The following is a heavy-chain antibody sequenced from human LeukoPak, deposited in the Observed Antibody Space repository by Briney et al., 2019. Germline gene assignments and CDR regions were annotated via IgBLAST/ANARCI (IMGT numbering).Heavy chain of an antibody. CDR2: MNPNSGNT. V-gene: IGHV1-8*01. CDR1: GYTFTSYD. D-gene: IGHD2-2*02. J-gene: IGHJ5*02. Sequence: ASVKVSCKASGYTFTSYDINWVRQATGQGLEWMGWMNPNSGNTGYAQKFQGRVTMARNTSISTAYMELSSLRSEDTAVYYCARGVDCSSTSCYNYNWFDPWGQGTLVTVSS. CDR3: ARGVDCSSTSCYNYNWFDP.